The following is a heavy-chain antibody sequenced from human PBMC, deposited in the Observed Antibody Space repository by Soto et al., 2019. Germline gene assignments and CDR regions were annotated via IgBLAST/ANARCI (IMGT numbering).Heavy chain of an antibody. Sequence: QVQLVQSGAEVKKPGSSVKVSCKASGGTFSSYAISWVRQAPGQGLEWMGGIIPIFGTANYAQKFQGRVTSTADKSTSTAYMELSSLRSEDTAVYYCARDGDDCSGGSCSTWFDPWGQGTLVTVSS. V-gene: IGHV1-69*06. D-gene: IGHD2-15*01. J-gene: IGHJ5*02. CDR3: ARDGDDCSGGSCSTWFDP. CDR2: IIPIFGTA. CDR1: GGTFSSYA.